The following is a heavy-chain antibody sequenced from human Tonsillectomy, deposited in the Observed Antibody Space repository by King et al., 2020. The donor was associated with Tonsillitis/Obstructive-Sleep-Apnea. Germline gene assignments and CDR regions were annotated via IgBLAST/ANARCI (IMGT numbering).Heavy chain of an antibody. CDR3: ARRGYCSSTSCYYYGMDV. CDR2: IYYSGST. J-gene: IGHJ6*02. Sequence: LQLQESGPGLVKPSETLSLTCTVSGGSISSSSYYWGWIRQPPGKGLEWIGSIYYSGSTYYNPSLKSRVTISVDTSKNQFSLKLSSVTAADTAVYYCARRGYCSSTSCYYYGMDVWGQGTTVTVSS. CDR1: GGSISSSSYY. D-gene: IGHD2-2*01. V-gene: IGHV4-39*01.